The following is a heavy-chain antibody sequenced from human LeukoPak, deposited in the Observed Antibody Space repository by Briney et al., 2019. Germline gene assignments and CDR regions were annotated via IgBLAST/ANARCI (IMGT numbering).Heavy chain of an antibody. D-gene: IGHD1-14*01. J-gene: IGHJ4*02. CDR3: VRWSGTTYNVAYYYFDY. Sequence: PGGSLRLSCAASGFTFSTYWMTWVRQAPGKGLEWVANINQDGSEKYYVASVKGRFTVSRDNAKSSLYLQMNSLRAEDTAVYYCVRWSGTTYNVAYYYFDYWGQGALVTVSS. CDR2: INQDGSEK. V-gene: IGHV3-7*01. CDR1: GFTFSTYW.